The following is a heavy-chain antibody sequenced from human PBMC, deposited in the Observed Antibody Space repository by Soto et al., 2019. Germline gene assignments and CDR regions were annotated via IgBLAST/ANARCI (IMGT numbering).Heavy chain of an antibody. CDR1: GGSISSYY. Sequence: SETLSLTCTVSGGSISSYYWSWIRQPPGKGLEWIGYIYYSGSTNYNPSLKSRVTISVDTSKNQFSLKLSSVTAADTAVYYCARATYSSSSYYYYYMDVWGKGTTVTVSS. D-gene: IGHD6-6*01. CDR3: ARATYSSSSYYYYYMDV. J-gene: IGHJ6*03. V-gene: IGHV4-59*01. CDR2: IYYSGST.